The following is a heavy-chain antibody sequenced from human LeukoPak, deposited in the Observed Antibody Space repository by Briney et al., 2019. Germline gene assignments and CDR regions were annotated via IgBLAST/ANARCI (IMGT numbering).Heavy chain of an antibody. CDR3: ATAGGVVVPAASGGASAFDI. Sequence: GGSLRLSCAASGFTFSSYWMSWVRQAPGKGLEWVANIKQDGSEKYYVDSVKGRFTISRDNAKNSLYLQMNSLRAEDTAVYYCATAGGVVVPAASGGASAFDIWGQGTMVTVSS. CDR1: GFTFSSYW. D-gene: IGHD2-2*01. V-gene: IGHV3-7*01. CDR2: IKQDGSEK. J-gene: IGHJ3*02.